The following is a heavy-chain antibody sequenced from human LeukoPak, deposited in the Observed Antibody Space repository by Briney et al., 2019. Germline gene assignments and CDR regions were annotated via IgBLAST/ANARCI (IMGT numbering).Heavy chain of an antibody. CDR2: INPNSGGT. CDR1: GYTFTGYY. D-gene: IGHD6-19*01. Sequence: ASVKVSCKASGYTFTGYYMHWVRQAPGQGLEWMGWINPNSGGTNYAQKFQGRVTMTRDTSVSTAYMELRSLRSDDTAVYYCARVAPISSGWYLDYWGQGTLVTVSS. V-gene: IGHV1-2*02. J-gene: IGHJ4*02. CDR3: ARVAPISSGWYLDY.